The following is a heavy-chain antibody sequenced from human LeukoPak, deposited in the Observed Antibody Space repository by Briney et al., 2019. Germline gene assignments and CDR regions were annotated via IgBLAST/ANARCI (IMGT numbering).Heavy chain of an antibody. D-gene: IGHD6-19*01. Sequence: ASVKVSCKASGGTFSSYAISWVRQAPGQGLEWMGRIIPILGIANYAQKFQGRVTITADKSTSTAYMELSSLRSEDTAVYYCARLGVAVASPFDYWGQGTLVTVSS. V-gene: IGHV1-69*04. CDR1: GGTFSSYA. CDR3: ARLGVAVASPFDY. CDR2: IIPILGIA. J-gene: IGHJ4*02.